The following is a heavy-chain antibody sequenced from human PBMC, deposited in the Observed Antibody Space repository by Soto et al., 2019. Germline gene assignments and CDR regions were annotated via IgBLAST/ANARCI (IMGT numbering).Heavy chain of an antibody. V-gene: IGHV2-70*11. J-gene: IGHJ3*02. CDR2: IDWDDDK. Sequence: SGPTLVNPTQTLTLTCTFSGFSLSTSGMCLSWIRQPPGKALEWLARIDWDDDKYYSTSLKTRLTISKDTSKNQVVLTMTNMDPVDTDTYYCARIMTTVATDAFDIWGQGTMVTVSS. CDR3: ARIMTTVATDAFDI. CDR1: GFSLSTSGMC. D-gene: IGHD4-17*01.